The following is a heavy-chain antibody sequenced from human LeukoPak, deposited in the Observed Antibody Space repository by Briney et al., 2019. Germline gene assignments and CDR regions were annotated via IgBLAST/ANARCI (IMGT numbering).Heavy chain of an antibody. CDR1: GGTFSSYA. J-gene: IGHJ4*02. CDR2: IIPIFGTA. CDR3: ARGYSYGYPLDY. Sequence: SVKVSCKASGGTFSSYAISWVRQAPGQGLEWMGGIIPIFGTANYAQKFQGRVTITADKSTSTAYMELSSLRAEDTAVYYCARGYSYGYPLDYWGQGTLVTVSS. D-gene: IGHD5-18*01. V-gene: IGHV1-69*06.